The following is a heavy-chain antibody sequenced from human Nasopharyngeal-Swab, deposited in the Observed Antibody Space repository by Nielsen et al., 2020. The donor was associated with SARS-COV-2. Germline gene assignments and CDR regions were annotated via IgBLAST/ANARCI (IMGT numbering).Heavy chain of an antibody. CDR1: GFPFTNAW. V-gene: IGHV3-15*05. D-gene: IGHD1-7*01. J-gene: IGHJ3*02. CDR2: IKSKADGEII. CDR3: VKDLRGNYAFDI. Sequence: GGSLRLSCAGSGFPFTNAWVSWVRQAPGKGLEWVGRIKSKADGEIIDYAAPVEGRFTISRDNSKNTLYLQMSSLRAEDTAVYWCVKDLRGNYAFDIWGQGTMVTVSS.